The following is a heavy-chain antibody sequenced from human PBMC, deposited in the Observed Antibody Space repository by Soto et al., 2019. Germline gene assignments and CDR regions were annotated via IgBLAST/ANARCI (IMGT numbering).Heavy chain of an antibody. D-gene: IGHD2-2*01. V-gene: IGHV1-69*12. CDR1: GGTFSSYA. CDR2: IIPIFGTA. CDR3: ARDCISTSCYPNYYYGMDV. J-gene: IGHJ6*02. Sequence: QVQLVQSGAEVKKPGSSVKVSCKASGGTFSSYAISWVRQAPGQGLEWMGGIIPIFGTANYAQKFQGRVTITADEXXSXAXXELSSLRSEDTAVYYCARDCISTSCYPNYYYGMDVWGQGTTVTVSS.